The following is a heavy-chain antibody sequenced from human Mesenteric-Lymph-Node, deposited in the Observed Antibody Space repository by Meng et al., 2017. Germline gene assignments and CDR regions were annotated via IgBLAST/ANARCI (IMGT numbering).Heavy chain of an antibody. CDR3: ARGTWAKWTP. Sequence: QVHLQQPGPGPVKPSQSLPPTCAISGDSVSSNSAAWHWIRQSPSRGLEWLGRTYYRSKWYNDYAVSVKSRITINPDTSKNQFSLQLNSVTPEDTAVYYCARGTWAKWTPWGQGTLVTVSS. CDR2: TYYRSKWYN. J-gene: IGHJ4*02. D-gene: IGHD3/OR15-3a*01. V-gene: IGHV6-1*02. CDR1: GDSVSSNSAA.